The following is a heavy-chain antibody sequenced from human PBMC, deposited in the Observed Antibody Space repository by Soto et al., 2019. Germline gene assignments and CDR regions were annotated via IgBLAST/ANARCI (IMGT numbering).Heavy chain of an antibody. CDR3: ARRSHGDYFDAFDI. J-gene: IGHJ3*02. CDR2: IYYSGST. CDR1: GGNISSYY. D-gene: IGHD4-17*01. V-gene: IGHV4-59*08. Sequence: ASETLSLTSPVSGGNISSYYWSWIRQPPGKGLEWIGYIYYSGSTNYNPSLKSRVTISVDTSKNQFSLKLSSVTAADTAVYYCARRSHGDYFDAFDIWGQGTMVTVSS.